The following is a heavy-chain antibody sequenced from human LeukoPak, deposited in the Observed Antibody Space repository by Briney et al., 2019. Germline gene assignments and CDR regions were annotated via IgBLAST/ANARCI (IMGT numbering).Heavy chain of an antibody. CDR2: IWYDGSNK. CDR1: GFTFSSYG. V-gene: IGHV3-33*01. CDR3: ARDRMGATLDY. Sequence: GGSLRLSCAASGFTFSSYGMHWVRRAPGKGLEWVAVIWYDGSNKYYADSVKGRFTISRDNSKNTLYLQMNSLRAEDTAVYYCARDRMGATLDYWGQGTLVTVSS. D-gene: IGHD1-26*01. J-gene: IGHJ4*02.